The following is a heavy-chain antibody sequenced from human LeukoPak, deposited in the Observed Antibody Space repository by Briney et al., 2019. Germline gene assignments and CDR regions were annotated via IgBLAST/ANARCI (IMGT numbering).Heavy chain of an antibody. J-gene: IGHJ4*02. V-gene: IGHV3-20*04. CDR3: ARGGPAAGRFDY. CDR1: GFTFSRYA. CDR2: INWKGGRT. Sequence: GGSLRLSRAASGFTFSRYAMNWVRQAPGKGLEWVSGINWKGGRTGYADSVKGRFTISRDNAKNSLYLQMNSLRAEDTAVYYCARGGPAAGRFDYWGQGTLVTVSS. D-gene: IGHD6-13*01.